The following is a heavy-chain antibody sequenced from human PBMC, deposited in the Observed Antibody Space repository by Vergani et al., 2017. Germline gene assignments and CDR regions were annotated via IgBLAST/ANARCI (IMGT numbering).Heavy chain of an antibody. CDR1: GGTFSSYA. Sequence: QVQLVQSGAEVKKPGSSVKVSCKASGGTFSSYAISWVRQAPGQGLEWMGGIIPIFGTANYAQKFQGRVTITADESTSTAYMELSSLRSEDTAVYYCASGGDIVGVPAAKNWFDPWGQGTLVTVSS. CDR3: ASGGDIVGVPAAKNWFDP. D-gene: IGHD2-2*01. CDR2: IIPIFGTA. V-gene: IGHV1-69*01. J-gene: IGHJ5*02.